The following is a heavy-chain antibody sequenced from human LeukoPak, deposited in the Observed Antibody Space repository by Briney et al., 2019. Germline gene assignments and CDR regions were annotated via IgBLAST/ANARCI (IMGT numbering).Heavy chain of an antibody. J-gene: IGHJ4*02. D-gene: IGHD6-19*01. CDR1: GYTLTELS. Sequence: ASVKVSCKVSGYTLTELSMHWVRQAPGKGLEWMGGFDPEDGETIYAQKFQGRVTMTEDTSTDTAYMEVSSLRSEDTALYYCATALFSSGWYRLYFYWGQGTLVTVSS. CDR3: ATALFSSGWYRLYFY. CDR2: FDPEDGET. V-gene: IGHV1-24*01.